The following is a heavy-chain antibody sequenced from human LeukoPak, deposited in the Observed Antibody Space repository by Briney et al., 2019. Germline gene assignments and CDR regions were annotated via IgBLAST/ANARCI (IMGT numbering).Heavy chain of an antibody. CDR2: IYYSGST. CDR3: ARGGGSYYKYYFDY. V-gene: IGHV4-39*01. D-gene: IGHD1-26*01. CDR1: GGSISSSSYY. Sequence: PSETLSLTCTVSGGSISSSSYYWGWIRQPPGKGLEWIGTIYYSGSTYYNPSLKSRVTISIDTPKNQFSLKLSSVTAADTAVYYCARGGGSYYKYYFDYWGQGTLVTVSS. J-gene: IGHJ4*02.